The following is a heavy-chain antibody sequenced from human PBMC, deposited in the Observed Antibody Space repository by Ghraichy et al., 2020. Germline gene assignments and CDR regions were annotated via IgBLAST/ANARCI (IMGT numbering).Heavy chain of an antibody. D-gene: IGHD3-10*01. CDR1: GGSISNSNW. CDR2: IYHTGST. CDR3: ARDMRYYGSGTYLLHGMDV. V-gene: IGHV4-4*02. J-gene: IGHJ6*02. Sequence: SETLSLTCTVSGGSISNSNWWSWVRQPPGKGLEWIGDIYHTGSTDFNPSLKSRVTISVDKYNNYFSLKVTSVTAADTAVYYCARDMRYYGSGTYLLHGMDVWCQVTTVTVSS.